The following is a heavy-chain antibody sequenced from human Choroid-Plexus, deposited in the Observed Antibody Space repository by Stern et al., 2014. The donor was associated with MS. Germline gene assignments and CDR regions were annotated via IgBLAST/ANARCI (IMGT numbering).Heavy chain of an antibody. CDR3: ARDQRGITIFGVVTDYYYLGMDV. D-gene: IGHD3-3*01. J-gene: IGHJ6*02. V-gene: IGHV1-2*02. Sequence: VHLVESGAEVKKPGASVKVSCKTSGYIFTGYYIHWVRQAPGQGLEWMAWINPNTGGPKYAQKFQGRGTMSRDTSISTGYVELSSLTSDDTAVYYCARDQRGITIFGVVTDYYYLGMDVWGQGTTVTVSS. CDR2: INPNTGGP. CDR1: GYIFTGYY.